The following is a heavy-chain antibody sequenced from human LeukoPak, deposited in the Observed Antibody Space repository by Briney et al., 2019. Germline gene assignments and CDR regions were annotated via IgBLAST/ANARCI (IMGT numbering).Heavy chain of an antibody. V-gene: IGHV3-30*02. Sequence: PGGSLRLSCAASGFTFSSYGMQWVRQAPGEGLEWVAFIGYDGSNKYYADSVKGRFTISRDNSKNTLYLQMNSLTAEDTAVYYCVRGWQQLGSWGRGTLVTVSS. J-gene: IGHJ5*02. CDR2: IGYDGSNK. CDR1: GFTFSSYG. D-gene: IGHD1-1*01. CDR3: VRGWQQLGS.